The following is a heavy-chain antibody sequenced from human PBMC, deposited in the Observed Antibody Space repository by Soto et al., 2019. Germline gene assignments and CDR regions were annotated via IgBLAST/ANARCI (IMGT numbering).Heavy chain of an antibody. Sequence: ASVKVSCKASGYTFTGYYMHWVRQAPGQGLEWMGWINPNSGGTNYAQKFQGRVTMTRDTSISTAYMELSRLRSDDTAVYYCARVRPGIAVAGPDYWGQGTLVTVYS. V-gene: IGHV1-2*02. CDR2: INPNSGGT. CDR1: GYTFTGYY. D-gene: IGHD6-19*01. J-gene: IGHJ4*02. CDR3: ARVRPGIAVAGPDY.